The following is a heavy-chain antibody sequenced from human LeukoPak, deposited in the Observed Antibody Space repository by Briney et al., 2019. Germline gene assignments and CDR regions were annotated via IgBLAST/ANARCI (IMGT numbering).Heavy chain of an antibody. Sequence: PSETLSLTCAVSGYSISSDSYWGWIRQPPGKGLEWIGSIHHSGRTYYNPSLKSRLTISVDTSKNQFSLKMSFVTAADTAVYYCARPSSGYYWDFDMWGQGTMVSVSS. V-gene: IGHV4-38-2*01. CDR2: IHHSGRT. D-gene: IGHD3-22*01. CDR1: GYSISSDSY. CDR3: ARPSSGYYWDFDM. J-gene: IGHJ3*02.